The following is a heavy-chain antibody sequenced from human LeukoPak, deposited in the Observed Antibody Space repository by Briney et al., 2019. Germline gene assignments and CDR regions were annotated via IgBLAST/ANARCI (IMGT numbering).Heavy chain of an antibody. V-gene: IGHV4-59*01. CDR2: IYYSGST. D-gene: IGHD5-12*01. CDR3: ARGHIVATTGFRSYWFDP. J-gene: IGHJ5*02. Sequence: PSETLSLTCTVSGGSISSYYWSWLRQPPGKGLEWIGYIYYSGSTNYNPSLKSRVTISVDTSKNQFSLKLSSVTAADTAVYYCARGHIVATTGFRSYWFDPWGQGTLVTVSS. CDR1: GGSISSYY.